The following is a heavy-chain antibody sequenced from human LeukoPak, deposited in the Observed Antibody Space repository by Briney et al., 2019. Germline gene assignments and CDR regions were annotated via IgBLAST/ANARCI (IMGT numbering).Heavy chain of an antibody. V-gene: IGHV3-30*04. J-gene: IGHJ4*02. CDR3: ARDLGQ. CDR2: ISYDGSNK. Sequence: GGSLRLSCAASGFTFSSYAMSWVRQAPGKGLEWVAVISYDGSNKYYADSVKGRFTISRDNSKNTLYLQMNSLRAEDTAVYYCARDLGQWGQGTLVTVSS. CDR1: GFTFSSYA.